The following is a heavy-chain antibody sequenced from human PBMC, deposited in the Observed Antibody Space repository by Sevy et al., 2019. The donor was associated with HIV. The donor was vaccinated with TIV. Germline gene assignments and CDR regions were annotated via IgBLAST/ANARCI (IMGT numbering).Heavy chain of an antibody. V-gene: IGHV3-48*03. J-gene: IGHJ6*02. D-gene: IGHD3-3*01. Sequence: GSLRLSCAASGFTFSSYEMNWVRQAPGKGLEWVSYISSSGDTIDYADSVRGRFTISRDNAKKSLYLQMNSLRAEDTAVYYCAKRGGQYDLGMDVWGQGTTVTVSS. CDR3: AKRGGQYDLGMDV. CDR1: GFTFSSYE. CDR2: ISSSGDTI.